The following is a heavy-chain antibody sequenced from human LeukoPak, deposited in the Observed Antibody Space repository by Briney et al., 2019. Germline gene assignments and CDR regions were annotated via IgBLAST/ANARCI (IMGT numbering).Heavy chain of an antibody. J-gene: IGHJ5*02. D-gene: IGHD3-10*01. CDR1: GYTLTELS. V-gene: IGHV1-24*01. Sequence: ASVKVSCKVSGYTLTELSMHWVRQAPGKGLEWMGGFDPEDGETIYAQKFQGRVTMTEDTSTDTAYMELSSLRSDDTAVYYCARDVRFGRENWFDPWGQGTLVTVSS. CDR2: FDPEDGET. CDR3: ARDVRFGRENWFDP.